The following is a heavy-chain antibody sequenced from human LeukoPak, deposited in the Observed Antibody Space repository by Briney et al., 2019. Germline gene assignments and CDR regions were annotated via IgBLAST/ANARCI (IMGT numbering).Heavy chain of an antibody. Sequence: SEKLSSKPSGYTFTGYYMHWGRQAPGPGLEWMGWINPNSAGTNYAKKFQGRVTMTRDTSISTAYTELSWLRSDDPAVYCCARDGDGEAFDIWGQGTMVTVFS. J-gene: IGHJ3*02. CDR3: ARDGDGEAFDI. V-gene: IGHV1-2*02. CDR2: INPNSAGT. CDR1: GYTFTGYY. D-gene: IGHD7-27*01.